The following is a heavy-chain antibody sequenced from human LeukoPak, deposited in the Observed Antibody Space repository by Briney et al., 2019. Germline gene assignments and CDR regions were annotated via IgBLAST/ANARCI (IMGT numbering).Heavy chain of an antibody. CDR3: AKDSDIAVAGSDDALDV. V-gene: IGHV3-30*18. CDR1: GFTFSSYG. Sequence: QSGGSLRLSRAASGFTFSSYGMHWVRQTPGKGLEWVALISFDGSIEYYVDSVKGRFTISRDNSKNTLFLQMNSLRPEDTAVYYCAKDSDIAVAGSDDALDVWGQGTMVTVSS. D-gene: IGHD6-19*01. J-gene: IGHJ3*01. CDR2: ISFDGSIE.